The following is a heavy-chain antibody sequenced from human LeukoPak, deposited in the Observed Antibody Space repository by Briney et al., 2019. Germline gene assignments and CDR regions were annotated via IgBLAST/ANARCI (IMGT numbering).Heavy chain of an antibody. J-gene: IGHJ4*02. CDR2: ISSSSSYI. D-gene: IGHD5-12*01. Sequence: GRSLRLSCAASGFTFSSYAMHWVRQAPGKGLEWVSSISSSSSYIYYADSVKGRFTISRDNAKNSLYLQMNSLRAEDTAVYYCARDHRRLRSLDYWGQGTLVTVSS. V-gene: IGHV3-21*01. CDR1: GFTFSSYA. CDR3: ARDHRRLRSLDY.